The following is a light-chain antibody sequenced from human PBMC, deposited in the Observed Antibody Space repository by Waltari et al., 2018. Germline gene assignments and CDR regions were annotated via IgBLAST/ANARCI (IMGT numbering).Light chain of an antibody. V-gene: IGLV2-23*02. CDR3: CSYAGSSTFFWV. J-gene: IGLJ3*02. Sequence: QSALTQPASVPVSPGQSITISCTQTRTDVDGHNSVSCYQQHPGKAPKLMISDVSKRPSGVSNRFSGSKSGNTASLTIPGLQAEDEADYYCCSYAGSSTFFWVFGGGTKLTVL. CDR1: RTDVDGHNS. CDR2: DVS.